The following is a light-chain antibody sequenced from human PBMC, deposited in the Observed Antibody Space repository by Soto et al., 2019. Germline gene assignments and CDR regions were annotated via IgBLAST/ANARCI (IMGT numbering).Light chain of an antibody. CDR2: EVS. CDR3: MQAIQFPLFS. CDR1: QSLLHSDGKTY. Sequence: DIVMTQSPLSLSVTPGQPASISCKSSQSLLHSDGKTYLYWYLQKPGQPPHLLIHEVSNRFSGVPDRVSGSGSGTEFPLKISRVEAEDVGLYFCMQAIQFPLFSFGPGTTVDIK. V-gene: IGKV2D-29*01. J-gene: IGKJ3*01.